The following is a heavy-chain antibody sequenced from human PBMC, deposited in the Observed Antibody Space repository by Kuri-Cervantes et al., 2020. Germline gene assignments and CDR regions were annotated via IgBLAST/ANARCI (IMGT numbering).Heavy chain of an antibody. J-gene: IGHJ4*02. Sequence: GESLKISCVASGFTFSSYSMNWVRQAPGKGLEWVSSISSSSSYIYYADSVKGRFTISRDNAKNSLYLRMNSLRAEDTAVYYCARDRMVRGFDYWGQGTLVTVSS. D-gene: IGHD3-10*01. CDR3: ARDRMVRGFDY. CDR1: GFTFSSYS. CDR2: ISSSSSYI. V-gene: IGHV3-21*01.